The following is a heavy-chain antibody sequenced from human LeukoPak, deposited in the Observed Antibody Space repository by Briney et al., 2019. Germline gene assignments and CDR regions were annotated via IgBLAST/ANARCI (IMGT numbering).Heavy chain of an antibody. CDR1: GYTFTGYY. CDR3: ARDHGSGSYYNGGGFDY. J-gene: IGHJ4*02. V-gene: IGHV1-2*02. Sequence: GASVKVSCKASGYTFTGYYMHWVRQAPGQGLEWMGWINPNSGGTNYAQKFQGRVTMTRDTSISTAYMELSRLRSDDTAVYYCARDHGSGSYYNGGGFDYWGQGTLVTVSS. CDR2: INPNSGGT. D-gene: IGHD3-10*01.